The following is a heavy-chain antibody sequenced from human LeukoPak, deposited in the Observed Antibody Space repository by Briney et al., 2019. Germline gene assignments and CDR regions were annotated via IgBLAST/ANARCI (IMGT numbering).Heavy chain of an antibody. CDR2: IYYSGST. J-gene: IGHJ2*01. D-gene: IGHD5-18*01. Sequence: SQTLSLTCTVSGGSISSGDYYWSWSRQPPGKGLEWIGDIYYSGSTYYNPSLKSRVTISVDTSKNQFSLKLSSVTAADTAVYYCASSSGVLSYFDLWGRGTLVTVSS. CDR1: GGSISSGDYY. CDR3: ASSSGVLSYFDL. V-gene: IGHV4-30-4*08.